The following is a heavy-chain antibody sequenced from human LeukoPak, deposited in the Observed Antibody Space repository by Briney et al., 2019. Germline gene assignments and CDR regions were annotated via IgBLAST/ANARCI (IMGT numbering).Heavy chain of an antibody. CDR3: ARDRRSLYDRRALGNGAFDI. CDR1: GFTFSDAW. V-gene: IGHV3-15*01. CDR2: IKSRTDGGTT. J-gene: IGHJ3*02. D-gene: IGHD2-8*01. Sequence: GGSLRLSCAASGFTFSDAWMTWVRQAPGKGLEWVGRIKSRTDGGTTDYAAPVKGRFTMSRDDSKNTLYLQMNSLKTEDTAVYYCARDRRSLYDRRALGNGAFDIWGQGTMVTVSS.